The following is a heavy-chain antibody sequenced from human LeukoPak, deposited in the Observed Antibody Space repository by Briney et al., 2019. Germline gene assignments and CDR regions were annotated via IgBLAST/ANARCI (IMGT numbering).Heavy chain of an antibody. CDR1: GGSISSSSYY. V-gene: IGHV4-39*07. Sequence: PSETLSLTCTVSGGSISSSSYYWGWIRQPPGKGLEWIGSIYYSGSTYYNPSLKSRVTISVDKSKNQFSLKLSSVTAADTAVYYCARVSGGGSYQIELDYWGQGTLVTVSS. J-gene: IGHJ4*02. D-gene: IGHD1-26*01. CDR2: IYYSGST. CDR3: ARVSGGGSYQIELDY.